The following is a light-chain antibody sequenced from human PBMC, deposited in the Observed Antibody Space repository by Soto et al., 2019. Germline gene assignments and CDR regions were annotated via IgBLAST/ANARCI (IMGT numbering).Light chain of an antibody. CDR2: AAS. CDR1: QSISSY. V-gene: IGKV1-39*01. Sequence: DIQMTQSPSSLSASVGDRVTITCRASQSISSYVNWYQQKPGKAPKLLIYAASSLQSGVPSRFSGSGSGTDVTLTISSLQPEEFATYYCQQSYSTPPYTFGQGTKLEIK. J-gene: IGKJ2*01. CDR3: QQSYSTPPYT.